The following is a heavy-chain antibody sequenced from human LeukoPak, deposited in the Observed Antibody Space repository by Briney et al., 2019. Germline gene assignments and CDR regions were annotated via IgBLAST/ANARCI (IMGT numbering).Heavy chain of an antibody. D-gene: IGHD5-18*01. CDR1: GFTLSSFG. CDR2: ISDDGSNR. Sequence: GGSLRLSCTASGFTLSSFGMHWVRQAPGKGLEWVAVISDDGSNRYYADSVKGRFTISRDNSKNTLFLQMNSLRAEDTAVYYCAKDADTATIIYWYFDLWGRGTLVTVSS. V-gene: IGHV3-30*18. CDR3: AKDADTATIIYWYFDL. J-gene: IGHJ2*01.